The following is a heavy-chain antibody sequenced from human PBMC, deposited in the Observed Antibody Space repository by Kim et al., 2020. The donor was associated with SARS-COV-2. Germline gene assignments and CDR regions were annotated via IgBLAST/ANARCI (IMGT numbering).Heavy chain of an antibody. D-gene: IGHD3-3*01. Sequence: SETLSLTCTVSGGSVSSGSYYWSWIRQPPGKGLEWIGYIYYSGSTNYNPSLKSRVTISVDTSKNQFSLKLSSVTAADTAVYYCARDRNSVGGLDYYYGMDVWGQGTTVTVSS. V-gene: IGHV4-61*01. CDR3: ARDRNSVGGLDYYYGMDV. CDR1: GGSVSSGSYY. CDR2: IYYSGST. J-gene: IGHJ6*02.